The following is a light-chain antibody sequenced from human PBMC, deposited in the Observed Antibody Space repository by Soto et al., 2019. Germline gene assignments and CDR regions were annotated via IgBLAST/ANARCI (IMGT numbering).Light chain of an antibody. CDR3: HKYKSAPYT. Sequence: DIQMTQSPSSLSASVGDRVTITCRASQGIANHLAWYQQKPGKAPNLLIYAASTLQSGVPSRFSGSGFGTDFTLTISRLQPEDVATYYCHKYKSAPYTFGPGNKVDI. V-gene: IGKV1-27*01. J-gene: IGKJ3*01. CDR1: QGIANH. CDR2: AAS.